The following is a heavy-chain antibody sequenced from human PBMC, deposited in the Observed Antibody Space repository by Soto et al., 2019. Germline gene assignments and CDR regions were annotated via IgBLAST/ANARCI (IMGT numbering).Heavy chain of an antibody. Sequence: QVHLVESGGGAVQPGRSLRLSCAASGFSFGSYDMYLVRQAPGKGLEWVAVIWYDGGNKEYADSVRGRFTVSRDNSNNTLYVQMNSLIAEDTAVYYCVRAGYEIAAHCFGMDVWGQGTTVTVSS. CDR3: VRAGYEIAAHCFGMDV. J-gene: IGHJ6*02. CDR2: IWYDGGNK. CDR1: GFSFGSYD. D-gene: IGHD6-25*01. V-gene: IGHV3-33*01.